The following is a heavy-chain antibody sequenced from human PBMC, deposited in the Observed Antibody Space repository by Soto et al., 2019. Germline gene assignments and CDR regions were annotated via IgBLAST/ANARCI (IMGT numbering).Heavy chain of an antibody. CDR2: IIPIFGSA. CDR1: GGTFSSYA. Sequence: SVKVSCKASGGTFSSYAISWVRQAPGQGLEWMGRIIPIFGSANYAQKFQGRVTITGDESTSTAYMEPSSLRSEDTAVYYCARSEYSSGWQWDHHQYWGQGTLVTVAS. V-gene: IGHV1-69*13. CDR3: ARSEYSSGWQWDHHQY. J-gene: IGHJ4*02. D-gene: IGHD6-19*01.